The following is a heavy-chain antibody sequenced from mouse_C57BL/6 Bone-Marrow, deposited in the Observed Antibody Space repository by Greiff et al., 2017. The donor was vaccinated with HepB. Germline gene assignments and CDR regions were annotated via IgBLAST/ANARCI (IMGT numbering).Heavy chain of an antibody. Sequence: EVQVVESGTVLARPGASVKMSCKTSGYTFTSYWMHWVKQRPGQGLEWIGAIYPGNSDTSYNQKFKGKAKLTAVTSASTAYMELSSLTNEDSAVYYCTRRPFYYGSPYFDVWGTGTTVTVSS. V-gene: IGHV1-5*01. CDR1: GYTFTSYW. CDR2: IYPGNSDT. D-gene: IGHD1-1*01. J-gene: IGHJ1*03. CDR3: TRRPFYYGSPYFDV.